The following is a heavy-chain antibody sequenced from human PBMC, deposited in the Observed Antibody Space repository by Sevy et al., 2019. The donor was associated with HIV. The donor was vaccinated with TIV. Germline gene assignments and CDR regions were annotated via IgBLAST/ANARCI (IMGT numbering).Heavy chain of an antibody. J-gene: IGHJ2*01. CDR2: IGGSGTST. CDR3: AKRGNYDSRYWYFDL. D-gene: IGHD3-22*01. V-gene: IGHV3-23*01. CDR1: GFTFSCCA. Sequence: GGSLRLSCEASGFTFSCCAMTWVRQTPGKGLEWVSTIGGSGTSTFYADSVRGRFIISRDNSKNTLFLQMNSRRAEDTAVYFCAKRGNYDSRYWYFDLWGRGTLVTVSS.